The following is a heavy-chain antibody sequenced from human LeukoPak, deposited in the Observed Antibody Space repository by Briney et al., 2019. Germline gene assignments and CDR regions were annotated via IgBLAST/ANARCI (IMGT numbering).Heavy chain of an antibody. J-gene: IGHJ4*02. CDR3: ARGPGYCSSTSCPGRGQKSSSSGWTFDY. CDR1: GGSISSYY. Sequence: SETLSLTCTVSGGSISSYYWSWIRQPAGKGLEWIGRIYTSGSTNYNPSLKSRVTMSVDTSKNQFSLKLSSVTAADTAVYYCARGPGYCSSTSCPGRGQKSSSSGWTFDYWGQGTLVTVSS. V-gene: IGHV4-4*07. CDR2: IYTSGST. D-gene: IGHD2-2*01.